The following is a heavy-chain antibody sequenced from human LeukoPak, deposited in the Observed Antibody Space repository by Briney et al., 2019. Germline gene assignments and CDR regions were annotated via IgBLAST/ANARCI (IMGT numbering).Heavy chain of an antibody. CDR1: GGSISSGSYY. Sequence: SQTLSLTCTVSGGSISSGSYYWSWIRQPAGKGLEWIGRIYTSGSTNYNPSLKSRVTMSVDTSKNHFSLRLTSVNAADTAVYYCAANSADENTLGSSYKVWGQGTLVTVSS. CDR2: IYTSGST. V-gene: IGHV4-61*02. D-gene: IGHD3-10*01. CDR3: AANSADENTLGSSYKV. J-gene: IGHJ4*02.